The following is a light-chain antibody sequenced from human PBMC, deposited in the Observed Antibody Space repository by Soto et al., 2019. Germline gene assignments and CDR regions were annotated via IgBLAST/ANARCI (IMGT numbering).Light chain of an antibody. J-gene: IGKJ3*01. CDR3: QQRSNWPPVFT. CDR1: QSVGSY. Sequence: EIVLTQSPATLSLSPGERATLSCRASQSVGSYLAWFQQKPGQAPRLLIYDASKRATGIPARFSGSGSGTDFTLTISSPEPEDFAVYYCQQRSNWPPVFTFGPGTRVDVK. CDR2: DAS. V-gene: IGKV3-11*01.